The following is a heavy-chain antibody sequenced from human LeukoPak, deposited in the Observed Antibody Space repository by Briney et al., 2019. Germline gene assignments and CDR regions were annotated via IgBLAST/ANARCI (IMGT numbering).Heavy chain of an antibody. CDR3: ARSPRRWDDILTGYYMY. D-gene: IGHD3-9*01. J-gene: IGHJ4*02. Sequence: QSGGSLRLSCAASGFTFSSYWMHWVRQAPGKGLVWVSRINSDGSSTSYADSVKGRFSISRDNSKNTVYLQMNSLRAEDTAIYYCARSPRRWDDILTGYYMYWGQGTLVTVSS. V-gene: IGHV3-74*01. CDR2: INSDGSST. CDR1: GFTFSSYW.